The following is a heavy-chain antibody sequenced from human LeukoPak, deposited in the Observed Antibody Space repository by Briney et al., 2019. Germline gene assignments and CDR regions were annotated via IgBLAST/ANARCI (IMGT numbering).Heavy chain of an antibody. V-gene: IGHV4-59*08. CDR2: IYYTGTT. CDR1: GGSISSFY. J-gene: IGHJ3*01. Sequence: PSETLSLTCTVSGGSISSFYWSWIRQPPGQGLEWIGYIYYTGTTNYNPSLKSRVTISVDISKNHFSLKLSSVTAADTAVYYCASGYFGDAFDVWGQGTMVTVSS. D-gene: IGHD3-9*01. CDR3: ASGYFGDAFDV.